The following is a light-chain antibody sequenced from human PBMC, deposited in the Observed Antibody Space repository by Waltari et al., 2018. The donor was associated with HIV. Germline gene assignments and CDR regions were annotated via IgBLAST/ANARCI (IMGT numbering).Light chain of an antibody. Sequence: EIVLTQSPATLSLSPGARATLSCGASQTVSNNYLAWYQQTPGLAPRLLIYDASSRATGVPDRFSGSGSGTDYTLTIARLEPEDFAVYYCHQFGSSTSYTFGQGTKLEIK. J-gene: IGKJ2*01. CDR2: DAS. CDR3: HQFGSSTSYT. V-gene: IGKV3D-20*01. CDR1: QTVSNNY.